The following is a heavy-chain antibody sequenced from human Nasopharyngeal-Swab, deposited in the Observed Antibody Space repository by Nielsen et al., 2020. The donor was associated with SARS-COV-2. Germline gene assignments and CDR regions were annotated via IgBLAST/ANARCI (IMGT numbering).Heavy chain of an antibody. J-gene: IGHJ4*02. CDR3: AKDTRSGLVRGVITDY. CDR2: ISYDGNNK. V-gene: IGHV3-30*18. D-gene: IGHD3-10*01. Sequence: VRQAPGKGLEWVAVISYDGNNKYYADSVKGRFTISRDNSKNTLYLQMNRLRAEDTAVYYCAKDTRSGLVRGVITDYWGQGTLVTVSS.